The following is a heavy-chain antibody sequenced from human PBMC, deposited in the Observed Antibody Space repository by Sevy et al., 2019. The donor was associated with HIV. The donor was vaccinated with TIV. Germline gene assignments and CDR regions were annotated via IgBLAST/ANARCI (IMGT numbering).Heavy chain of an antibody. D-gene: IGHD6-19*01. V-gene: IGHV3-33*01. CDR3: ARDGGVKGQWLVQGY. Sequence: GGSLRLSCAASGFTFSYYGMHWVRQAPGKGLEWVAVIWYDGSSQYYADSVKGRFTISRDNSKNTLYLQMNSLRVEDPAVYYGARDGGVKGQWLVQGYWGQGTMVTVSS. J-gene: IGHJ4*02. CDR2: IWYDGSSQ. CDR1: GFTFSYYG.